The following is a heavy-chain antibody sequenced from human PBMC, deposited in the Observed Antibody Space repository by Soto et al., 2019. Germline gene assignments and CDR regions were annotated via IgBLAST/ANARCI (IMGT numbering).Heavy chain of an antibody. J-gene: IGHJ4*02. CDR1: GGSVSSGSYY. V-gene: IGHV4-61*01. CDR2: IYYSGST. CDR3: ARSKGSSSWYFDY. Sequence: SETLSLTCTVSGGSVSSGSYYWSWIRQPPGKGLEWIGYIYYSGSTNYNPSLKSRVTISVDTSKNQFSLKLSSVTAADTAVYYCARSKGSSSWYFDYWGQGTLVTVSS. D-gene: IGHD6-13*01.